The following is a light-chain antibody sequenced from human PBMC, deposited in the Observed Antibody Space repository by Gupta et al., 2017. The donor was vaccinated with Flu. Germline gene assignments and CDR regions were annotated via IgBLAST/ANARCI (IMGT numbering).Light chain of an antibody. Sequence: QFVLTQPTSVSAAPGQKVVISCSGSSSNIGINHVSWYQVLPGTAPKLLIYDNDKRPSGIPDRFSGSKSVTSATLDITGLQTGDEADYYCATWDDSRSAVVFGGGTKVAV. J-gene: IGLJ2*01. CDR2: DND. CDR1: SSNIGINH. V-gene: IGLV1-51*01. CDR3: ATWDDSRSAVV.